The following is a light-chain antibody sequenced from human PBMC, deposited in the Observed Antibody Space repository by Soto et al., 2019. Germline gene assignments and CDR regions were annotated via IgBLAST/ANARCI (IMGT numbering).Light chain of an antibody. CDR2: GAF. CDR3: QQYNNWPPIT. CDR1: HSVSSD. J-gene: IGKJ5*01. V-gene: IGKV3-15*01. Sequence: EIVMTQSPATLSVSPGERATLSCRASHSVSSDLAWYQQKPGQAPRLLIHGAFTRATGIPARFSGSGSGTEFTLTISTLQSEDFAVYYCQQYNNWPPITFGQGTRLEIK.